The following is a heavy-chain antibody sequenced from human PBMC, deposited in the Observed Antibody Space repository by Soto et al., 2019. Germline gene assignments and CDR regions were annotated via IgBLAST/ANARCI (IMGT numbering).Heavy chain of an antibody. Sequence: QVQLVQSGAEVKKPGASVKVSCKASGYTFTGYYMHWVRQAPGQGLEWMGWINANSGGTNYEQKVQGWVTMTRDTSISTAYMELSRLRSDDTAVYYCASAPHFWSGYSGGYGMDVWGQGTTVTVSS. CDR3: ASAPHFWSGYSGGYGMDV. D-gene: IGHD3-3*01. J-gene: IGHJ6*02. CDR1: GYTFTGYY. V-gene: IGHV1-2*04. CDR2: INANSGGT.